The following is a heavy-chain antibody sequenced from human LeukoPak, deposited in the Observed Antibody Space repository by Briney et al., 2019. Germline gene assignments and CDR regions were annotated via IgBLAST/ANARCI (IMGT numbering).Heavy chain of an antibody. D-gene: IGHD3-10*01. V-gene: IGHV3-23*01. CDR3: ARVAYSQGRFGETGLVHFDY. J-gene: IGHJ4*02. CDR2: ISGSGGST. Sequence: GGSLRLSCAASGFTFSSYGMSWVRQAPGKGLEWVSAISGSGGSTYYADSVKGRFTISRDNSKNTLYLQMNSLRAEDTAVYYCARVAYSQGRFGETGLVHFDYWGQGTLVTVSS. CDR1: GFTFSSYG.